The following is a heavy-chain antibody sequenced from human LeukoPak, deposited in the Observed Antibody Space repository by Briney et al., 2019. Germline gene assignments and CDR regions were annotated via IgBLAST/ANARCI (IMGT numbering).Heavy chain of an antibody. CDR1: GFTFSSYS. CDR3: ARESEYSTNAFDY. D-gene: IGHD6-6*01. J-gene: IGHJ4*02. CDR2: ISSSSSYI. Sequence: GESLRLSCAASGFTFSSYSMNWVRQAPGKGLEWVTSISSSSSYINYADSVKGRFTISRDNAKNSLYLQMNSLRAEDTAVYYCARESEYSTNAFDYWGQGTLVTASS. V-gene: IGHV3-21*01.